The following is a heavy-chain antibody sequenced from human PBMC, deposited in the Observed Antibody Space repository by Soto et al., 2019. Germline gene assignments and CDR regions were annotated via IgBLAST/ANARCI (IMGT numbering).Heavy chain of an antibody. CDR2: IYYSGST. CDR1: GGSVSSGSYY. J-gene: IGHJ4*02. CDR3: ARLQGSGSYNIDY. V-gene: IGHV4-61*01. D-gene: IGHD3-10*01. Sequence: SETLSLTCTVSGGSVSSGSYYWSWIRQPPGKGLEWIGYIYYSGSTNYNPSLKSRVTISVDTSKNQFSLKLSSVTAADTAVYYCARLQGSGSYNIDYWGQGTLVTVSS.